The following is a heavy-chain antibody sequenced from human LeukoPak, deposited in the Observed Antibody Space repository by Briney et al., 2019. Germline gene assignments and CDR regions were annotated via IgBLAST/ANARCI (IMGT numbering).Heavy chain of an antibody. CDR2: IYYSESI. Sequence: PSETLSLTCTVYGGSISSGYYYWSWIRQPPGKGLEWIGYIYYSESIYYNPSVKSRVTISVDTSKNQFSLKLSAVTAADTAVYYCASARSGEYQLLSDDWGQGTLVTVSS. CDR3: ASARSGEYQLLSDD. CDR1: GGSISSGYYY. V-gene: IGHV4-30-4*01. J-gene: IGHJ4*02. D-gene: IGHD2-2*01.